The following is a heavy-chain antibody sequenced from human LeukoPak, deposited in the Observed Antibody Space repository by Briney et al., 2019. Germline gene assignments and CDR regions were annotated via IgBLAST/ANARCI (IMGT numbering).Heavy chain of an antibody. CDR1: GYTFTSYG. CDR3: ARGGAYYYDSSGHYSFDY. Sequence: GASVTVSCKASGYTFTSYGISWVRQAPGQGLEWMGWISAYNGNTNYAQKLQGRVTMTTDTSTSTAYMELRSLRSDDTAVYYCARGGAYYYDSSGHYSFDYWGQGTLVTVSS. CDR2: ISAYNGNT. D-gene: IGHD3-22*01. V-gene: IGHV1-18*01. J-gene: IGHJ4*02.